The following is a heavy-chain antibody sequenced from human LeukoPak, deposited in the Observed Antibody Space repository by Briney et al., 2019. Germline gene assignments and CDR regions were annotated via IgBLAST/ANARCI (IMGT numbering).Heavy chain of an antibody. V-gene: IGHV1-8*01. Sequence: ASVKVSCKASGYTFTSYDINWVRQATGQGLEWMGWMNPNSGNTGYAQKFQGRVTMTRNTSISTAYMELSSLRSEDTAVYYCARALSTVTPLYYYYGMDVWGQGTTVTVSS. CDR3: ARALSTVTPLYYYYGMDV. CDR2: MNPNSGNT. J-gene: IGHJ6*02. D-gene: IGHD4-17*01. CDR1: GYTFTSYD.